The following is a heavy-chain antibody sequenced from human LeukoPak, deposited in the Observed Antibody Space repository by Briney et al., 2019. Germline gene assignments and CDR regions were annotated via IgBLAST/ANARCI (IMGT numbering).Heavy chain of an antibody. Sequence: ASVKVSCKASGYTFTSYGISWVRQAPGQGLEWMGWISACNGNTNYAQKLQGRVTMTTDTSTSTAYMELRSLRSDDTAVYYCARDRVLWGRKSSGSSLGYWGQGTLVTVSS. CDR1: GYTFTSYG. CDR2: ISACNGNT. J-gene: IGHJ4*02. V-gene: IGHV1-18*01. CDR3: ARDRVLWGRKSSGSSLGY. D-gene: IGHD3-10*01.